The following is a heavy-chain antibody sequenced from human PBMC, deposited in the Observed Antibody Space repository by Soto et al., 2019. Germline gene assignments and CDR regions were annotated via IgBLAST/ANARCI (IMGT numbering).Heavy chain of an antibody. J-gene: IGHJ5*02. D-gene: IGHD3-10*01. Sequence: QVQLVQSGAEVKKPGSSVKVSCKASGGTFSSYTISWVRQAPGQGLEWMGRIIPILGIANYAQKFQGRVTITADKSTSTAYMELSSLRSEDTAVYYCARVWSLTYYYGSGSFDPWGQGTLVTVSS. V-gene: IGHV1-69*02. CDR3: ARVWSLTYYYGSGSFDP. CDR2: IIPILGIA. CDR1: GGTFSSYT.